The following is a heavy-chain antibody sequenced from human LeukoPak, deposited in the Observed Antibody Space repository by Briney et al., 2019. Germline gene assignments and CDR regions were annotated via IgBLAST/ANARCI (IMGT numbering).Heavy chain of an antibody. Sequence: PSVTLSLTCTVSGGSISSGDYYWSWIRQPPGKGLEWIGYIYYSGSTYYNPSLKSRVTISVDTSKNQFSLKLSSVTAADTAVYYCARETGYCSSTSCYGRIVDYWGQGTLVTVSS. V-gene: IGHV4-30-4*01. CDR2: IYYSGST. CDR3: ARETGYCSSTSCYGRIVDY. J-gene: IGHJ4*02. D-gene: IGHD2-2*01. CDR1: GGSISSGDYY.